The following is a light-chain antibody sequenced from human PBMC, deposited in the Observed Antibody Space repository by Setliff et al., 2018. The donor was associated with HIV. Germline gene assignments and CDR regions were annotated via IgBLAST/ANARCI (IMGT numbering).Light chain of an antibody. Sequence: SYELTQPPSVSLAPGKTARITCGGNNIGRKSVHWYQQKPGQAPVLVVSDDSDRPSGIPERFSGPISGNTATLTISRVEAGDEADYYCQVWDSSSDHVVFGGGTKVTV. CDR1: NIGRKS. CDR3: QVWDSSSDHVV. J-gene: IGLJ2*01. CDR2: DDS. V-gene: IGLV3-21*03.